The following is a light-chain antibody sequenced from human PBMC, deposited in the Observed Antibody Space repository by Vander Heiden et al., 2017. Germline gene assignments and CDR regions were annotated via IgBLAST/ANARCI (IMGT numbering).Light chain of an antibody. V-gene: IGLV1-44*01. J-gene: IGLJ3*02. CDR1: SSNIGSNT. Sequence: QSVLTQPPSASGTPGQRVTISCSGSSSNIGSNTVNWYQQLPGTAPKLRICSNNKRPSGVPDRFTGSKSGTSASLAISGLQSEDEADYYCAAWDDSLNGFVFGGGTKLTVL. CDR2: SNN. CDR3: AAWDDSLNGFV.